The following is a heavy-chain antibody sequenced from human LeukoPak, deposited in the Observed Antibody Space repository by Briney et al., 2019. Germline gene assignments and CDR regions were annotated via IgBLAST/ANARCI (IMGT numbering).Heavy chain of an antibody. CDR2: IYHSGST. CDR3: ARYGYSSSAGDY. Sequence: PSETLSLTCAVSGYSISSGYYKGWIRQPPGKGLEWIGNIYHSGSTYYNPSLKSRVTISVDTSKNQFSLKLKSVTAADTAVYYCARYGYSSSAGDYWGQGTLVTVSS. V-gene: IGHV4-38-2*01. CDR1: GYSISSGYY. J-gene: IGHJ4*02. D-gene: IGHD6-6*01.